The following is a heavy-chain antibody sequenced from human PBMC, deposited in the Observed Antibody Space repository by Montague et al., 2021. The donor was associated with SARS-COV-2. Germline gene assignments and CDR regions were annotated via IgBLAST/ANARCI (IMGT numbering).Heavy chain of an antibody. D-gene: IGHD6-13*01. V-gene: IGHV4-34*01. J-gene: IGHJ5*02. CDR1: GGSFSGYY. Sequence: SETLSLTCAFYGGSFSGYYWCWIRQPPAPGLEWIGEINHSGSTNYNPSLNSRVTISVDTSKNQFPLKLTSVTAADTAVYYCARGGYSSSWYGTHNWFDPWGQGALGTVCS. CDR3: ARGGYSSSWYGTHNWFDP. CDR2: INHSGST.